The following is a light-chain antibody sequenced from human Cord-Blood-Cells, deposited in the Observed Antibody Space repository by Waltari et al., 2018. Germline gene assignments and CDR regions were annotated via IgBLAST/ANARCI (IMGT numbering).Light chain of an antibody. CDR3: QVWDSSSDHPG. J-gene: IGLJ2*01. CDR2: YDS. CDR1: NIGSKS. Sequence: SYVLTQPPSVSVAPGKTARITCGGNNIGSKSVHWYQQKPGQAPGLGIDYDSDRPPGIPEVYSGSNSGNTTTLTISRVEAGDEADYYCQVWDSSSDHPGFGGGTKLTVL. V-gene: IGLV3-21*04.